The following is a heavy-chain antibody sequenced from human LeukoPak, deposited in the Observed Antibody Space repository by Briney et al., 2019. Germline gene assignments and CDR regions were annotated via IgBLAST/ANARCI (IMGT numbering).Heavy chain of an antibody. D-gene: IGHD3-22*01. CDR2: IWYDGSNK. CDR1: GFTFNTYA. J-gene: IGHJ3*02. CDR3: VRDKWRSGCSNTFDM. V-gene: IGHV3-33*01. Sequence: PGGSLRLSCAASGFTFNTYAMHWVRQAPGKGLEWVAVIWYDGSNKYYVESVKGRFTISRDNSKNTLYLQMNSLRAEDTAVYYCVRDKWRSGCSNTFDMWGQGTMVTVSS.